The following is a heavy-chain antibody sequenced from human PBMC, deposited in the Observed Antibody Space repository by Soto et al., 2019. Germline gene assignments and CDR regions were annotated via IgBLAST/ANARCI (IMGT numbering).Heavy chain of an antibody. J-gene: IGHJ4*02. CDR1: GYSFTSYW. CDR3: ARLGNYDILTGYSFSIDY. Sequence: PGESLKISCMGSGYSFTSYWISWVRQMPGKGLEWMGRIDPSDSYTNYSPSFQGHVTISADKSISTAYLQWSSLKASDTAMYYCARLGNYDILTGYSFSIDYWGQGTLVTVSS. CDR2: IDPSDSYT. D-gene: IGHD3-9*01. V-gene: IGHV5-10-1*01.